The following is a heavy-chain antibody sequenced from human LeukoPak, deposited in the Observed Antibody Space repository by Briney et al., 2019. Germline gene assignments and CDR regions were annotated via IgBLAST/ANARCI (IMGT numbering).Heavy chain of an antibody. CDR3: ARDQSGEWELLSGWWFDP. V-gene: IGHV1-46*01. Sequence: ASVKVSCKASGYSFSTHWMHWVRQAPGQGLEWMGIINPSGGLTSYAQKLQGRVTVTRDMSTSTVYMELSNLRSEDTAVYYCARDQSGEWELLSGWWFDPWGQGTLVTVSS. CDR2: INPSGGLT. J-gene: IGHJ5*02. CDR1: GYSFSTHW. D-gene: IGHD1-26*01.